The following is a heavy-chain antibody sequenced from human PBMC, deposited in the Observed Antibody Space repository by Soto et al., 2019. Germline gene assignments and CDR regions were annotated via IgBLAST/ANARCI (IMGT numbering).Heavy chain of an antibody. Sequence: GGSLRLSCAASGFTFSSSWMHWVRQAPGKGLEWVSAISGSGGSTYYADSVKGRFTISRDNSKNTLYLQMNSLRAEDTAVYYCAKGIVVVAATPFDYWGQGTLVTVSS. CDR3: AKGIVVVAATPFDY. CDR2: ISGSGGST. D-gene: IGHD2-15*01. V-gene: IGHV3-23*01. CDR1: GFTFSSSW. J-gene: IGHJ4*02.